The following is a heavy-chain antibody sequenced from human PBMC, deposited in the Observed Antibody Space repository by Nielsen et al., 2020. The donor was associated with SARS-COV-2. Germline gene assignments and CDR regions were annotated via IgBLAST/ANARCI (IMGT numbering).Heavy chain of an antibody. J-gene: IGHJ5*02. CDR2: IYYSGST. Sequence: WIRQPPGKGLEWIASIYYSGSTFYNPSLKTRVTISPDRSRNQFSLKLSSVTAADTAVYYCARGPLTYYYGSGSYPNWFDPWGQGTLVTVSS. D-gene: IGHD3-10*01. CDR3: ARGPLTYYYGSGSYPNWFDP. V-gene: IGHV4-39*07.